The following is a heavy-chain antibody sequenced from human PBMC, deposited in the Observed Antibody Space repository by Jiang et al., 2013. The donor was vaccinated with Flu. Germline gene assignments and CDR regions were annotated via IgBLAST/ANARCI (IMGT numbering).Heavy chain of an antibody. CDR2: INTNTGN. J-gene: IGHJ5*02. CDR1: GYTFTSYA. CDR3: AREWCSGGSCYSGGWFDP. Sequence: GYTFTSYAMNWVRQAPGQGLEWMGWINTNTGNQRMPRASQDGFVFSLDTSVSTAYLQISSLKAEDTAVYYCAREWCSGGSCYSGGWFDPWGQGTLVTVSS. D-gene: IGHD2-15*01. V-gene: IGHV7-4-1*02.